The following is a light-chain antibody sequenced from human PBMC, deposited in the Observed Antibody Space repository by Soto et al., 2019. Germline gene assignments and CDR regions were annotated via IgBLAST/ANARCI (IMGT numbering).Light chain of an antibody. J-gene: IGKJ1*01. CDR2: GAS. CDR3: QQYNFWPT. V-gene: IGKV3-15*01. CDR1: QRIGSN. Sequence: EIVMTQSPATLSVSPGETATLSCRASQRIGSNLAWYQQKPGQAPSLLIYGASPRATGVPDRFSDSGSGTEFTLTISSLQSEDIAVYYCQQYNFWPTFGQGTKVEIK.